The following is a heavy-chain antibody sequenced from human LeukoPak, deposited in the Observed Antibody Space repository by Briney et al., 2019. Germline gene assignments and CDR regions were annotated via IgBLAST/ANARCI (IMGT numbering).Heavy chain of an antibody. CDR2: IYYSGDT. CDR1: GFSISSDYY. V-gene: IGHV4-38-2*02. J-gene: IGHJ6*03. D-gene: IGHD6-19*01. CDR3: ARDTSGWEGPYYYYYMDV. Sequence: SESLSLTCTVSGFSISSDYYWGWIRQPPGKGLEWIGSIYYSGDTYYNPSLKSRVTISLDTSQNQFSLKLNSVTAADTAVYYCARDTSGWEGPYYYYYMDVWGNGTTITVSS.